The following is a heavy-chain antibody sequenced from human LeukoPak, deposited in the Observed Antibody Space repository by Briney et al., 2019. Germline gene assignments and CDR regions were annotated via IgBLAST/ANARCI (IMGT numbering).Heavy chain of an antibody. D-gene: IGHD1-26*01. CDR2: IGGDDST. CDR3: AKDSHSGYFDY. V-gene: IGHV3-23*01. CDR1: GFSFITYG. J-gene: IGHJ4*02. Sequence: GGSLRLSCAASGFSFITYGMSWVRQPPGKGLEWVSGIGGDDSTYYADSLEGRFTISRDTSKNTLFLQINNLRAGDTAVYYCAKDSHSGYFDYWGQGTLVTVSS.